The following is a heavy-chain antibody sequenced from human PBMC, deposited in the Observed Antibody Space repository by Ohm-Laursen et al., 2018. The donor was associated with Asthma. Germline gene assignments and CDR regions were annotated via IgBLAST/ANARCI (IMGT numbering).Heavy chain of an antibody. CDR1: GYTFSRYS. D-gene: IGHD1-26*01. J-gene: IGHJ1*01. CDR3: ARIGPEWEPPGREYSLHH. Sequence: GSLRLSCSASGYTFSRYSIHWVRQIPGKGLEWVASISTASTFIYYADSVRGRFTTSRGNAKNLVYLQMDGLRVDDTALYYCARIGPEWEPPGREYSLHHWGQGTQVTVSS. CDR2: ISTASTFI. V-gene: IGHV3-21*01.